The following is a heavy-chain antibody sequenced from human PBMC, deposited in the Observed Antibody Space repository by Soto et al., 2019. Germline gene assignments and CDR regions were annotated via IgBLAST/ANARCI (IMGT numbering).Heavy chain of an antibody. CDR2: ISGSDGKT. V-gene: IGHV3-23*01. J-gene: IGHJ4*02. CDR3: ARWSYLDY. CDR1: GFTFGRYA. D-gene: IGHD3-3*01. Sequence: GGSLRLSWAASGFTFGRYALSWVRQAPGKGLEWVSTISGSDGKTFYADSVKGRFSISRDTSQNTLYLQMNSLRADDTAIYYCARWSYLDYWGQGTRVTVSS.